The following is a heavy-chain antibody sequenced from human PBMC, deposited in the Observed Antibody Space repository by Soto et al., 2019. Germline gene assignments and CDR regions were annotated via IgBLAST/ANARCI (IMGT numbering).Heavy chain of an antibody. CDR3: AVGPIDSRYYYGMDV. V-gene: IGHV5-51*01. CDR2: IYPGDSDT. D-gene: IGHD3-9*01. CDR1: GYSFTSYW. Sequence: GESLKISCKGSGYSFTSYWIGWVRQMPGKGLEWMGIIYPGDSDTRYSPSFQGQVTISADKSISTAYLQWSSLKASDTAMYYCAVGPIDSRYYYGMDVWGQGTMVTVSS. J-gene: IGHJ6*02.